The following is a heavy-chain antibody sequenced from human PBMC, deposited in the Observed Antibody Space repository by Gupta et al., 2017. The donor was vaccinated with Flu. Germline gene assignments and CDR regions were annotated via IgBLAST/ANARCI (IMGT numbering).Heavy chain of an antibody. V-gene: IGHV3-43*01. Sequence: EVQLVESGGVVVQPGGSLRLSCAASGFTFDDYTMHWVRQAPGKGLEWVSLISWDGGSTYYADSVKGRFTISRDNSKNSLYLQMNSLRTEDTALYYCAKGRVRWGELSDAFDIGGQGTMVTVSS. CDR2: ISWDGGST. J-gene: IGHJ3*02. CDR3: AKGRVRWGELSDAFDI. CDR1: GFTFDDYT. D-gene: IGHD3-16*02.